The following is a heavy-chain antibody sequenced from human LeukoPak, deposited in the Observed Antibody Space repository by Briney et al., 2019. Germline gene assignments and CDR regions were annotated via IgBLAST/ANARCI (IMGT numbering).Heavy chain of an antibody. V-gene: IGHV3-30*04. Sequence: GGSLRLSCAVSGFRFGSYAMHWVRQAPGKGLEWVAVISYDGSDKYYADSVKGRFTISRDNSENTLYLQMDRLRAEDTAVYYCARVGGSSWDYYYYMDVWGKGTTVTVSS. CDR2: ISYDGSDK. CDR3: ARVGGSSWDYYYYMDV. J-gene: IGHJ6*03. D-gene: IGHD6-13*01. CDR1: GFRFGSYA.